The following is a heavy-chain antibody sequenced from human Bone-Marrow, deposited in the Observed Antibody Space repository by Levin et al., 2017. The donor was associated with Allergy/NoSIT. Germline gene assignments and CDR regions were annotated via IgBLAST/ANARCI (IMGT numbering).Heavy chain of an antibody. V-gene: IGHV1-2*02. CDR1: GYTFTDYY. J-gene: IGHJ3*02. D-gene: IGHD3-22*01. Sequence: SGGSLRLSCKASGYTFTDYYMNWVRQAPGQGLEWMGWINPNSGGTNYAQKFQGRVTMTRDTSISTAYMELSGLRSDDTAVYYCARDPDYYDRAFDTWGQGTMVTVSS. CDR3: ARDPDYYDRAFDT. CDR2: INPNSGGT.